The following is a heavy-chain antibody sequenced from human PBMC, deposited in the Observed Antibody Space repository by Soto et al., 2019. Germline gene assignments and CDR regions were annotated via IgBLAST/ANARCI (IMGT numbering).Heavy chain of an antibody. J-gene: IGHJ6*03. Sequence: SETLSLTCAVNRGSLSDYYMSWIRQSPGKGLKWIGEINHSGGTKYNPSLKSRVTISVDTSKNQFSLKLSSVTAADTAVYYCARESSSWGRFYYYYYMDVWGKGTTVTVSS. D-gene: IGHD6-6*01. CDR2: INHSGGT. V-gene: IGHV4-34*01. CDR3: ARESSSWGRFYYYYYMDV. CDR1: RGSLSDYY.